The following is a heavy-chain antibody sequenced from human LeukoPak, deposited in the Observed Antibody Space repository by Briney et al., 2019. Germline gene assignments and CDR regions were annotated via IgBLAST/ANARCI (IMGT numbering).Heavy chain of an antibody. CDR1: GFTFSSYG. V-gene: IGHV3-30*02. CDR2: IPYDGSNK. D-gene: IGHD4-17*01. CDR3: AKASDYGDHVDDVFDI. Sequence: GGSLRLSCAASGFTFSSYGMHWVRQAPGKGLEWVAIIPYDGSNKYYGDSVKGRFTISRDNSKNTLYLQMNSLRAEDTAVYYCAKASDYGDHVDDVFDIWGQGTMVTVSS. J-gene: IGHJ3*02.